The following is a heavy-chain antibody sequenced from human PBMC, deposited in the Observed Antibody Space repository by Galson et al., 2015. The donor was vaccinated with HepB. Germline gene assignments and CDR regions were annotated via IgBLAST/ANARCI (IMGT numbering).Heavy chain of an antibody. D-gene: IGHD3-22*01. CDR3: ARAPSAIVVRYFDL. J-gene: IGHJ2*01. CDR2: IYHTGST. CDR1: GGSISSSY. Sequence: LTCTVSGGSISSSYWNWIRQSPGKGLEWIGYIYHTGSTNYNPSLKSRVTISVDTSKNQFSLKLGSVTAADTAVYYCARAPSAIVVRYFDLWGRGTLVTVSS. V-gene: IGHV4-59*01.